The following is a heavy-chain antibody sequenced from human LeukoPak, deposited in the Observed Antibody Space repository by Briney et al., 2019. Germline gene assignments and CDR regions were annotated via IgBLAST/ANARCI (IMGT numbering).Heavy chain of an antibody. CDR3: ARGLRPRADSNGFFES. CDR1: GFIVSLNY. CDR2: IHSGGGT. Sequence: PGGSLRLSCAGSGFIVSLNYMGWVRQAPGKGLEWVSIIHSGGGTFYADSVKGRFTISRDNSKNTLYLQMNSLRTEDTAVYYCARGLRPRADSNGFFESWGQGTSVTVSS. D-gene: IGHD3-22*01. J-gene: IGHJ4*02. V-gene: IGHV3-53*01.